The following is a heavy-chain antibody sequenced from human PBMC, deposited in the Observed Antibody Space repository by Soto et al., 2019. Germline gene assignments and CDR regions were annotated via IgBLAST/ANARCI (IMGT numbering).Heavy chain of an antibody. CDR2: INHSGST. D-gene: IGHD2-2*01. Sequence: QVQLQQWGAGLLKPSETLSLTCAVYGGSFSGYYWSWIRQPPGKGLEWIGEINHSGSTNYNPSLKSRVTISVYTSKNQFSMKLSSVTAADTAVYYCARNSVVPAALDYWGQGTLVTVSS. CDR1: GGSFSGYY. V-gene: IGHV4-34*01. CDR3: ARNSVVPAALDY. J-gene: IGHJ4*02.